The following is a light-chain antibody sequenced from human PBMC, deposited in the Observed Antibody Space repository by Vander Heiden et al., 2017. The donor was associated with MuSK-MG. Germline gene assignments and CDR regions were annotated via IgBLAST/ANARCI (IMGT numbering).Light chain of an antibody. CDR2: DNN. J-gene: IGLJ2*01. CDR3: GAWDSSLIVV. Sequence: QSVLTQPPSVSAAPRQKVTISCSGSSSNIGNNYVSWYQQLPGAAPKLLIYDNNKRPSGIPDRFSGSRSGTSATLGISGLQTGDEADYYCGAWDSSLIVVFGGGTKLTVL. V-gene: IGLV1-51*01. CDR1: SSNIGNNY.